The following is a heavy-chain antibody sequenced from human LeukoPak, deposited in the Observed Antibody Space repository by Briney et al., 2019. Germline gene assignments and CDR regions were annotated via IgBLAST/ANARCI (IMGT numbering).Heavy chain of an antibody. J-gene: IGHJ5*02. V-gene: IGHV7-4-1*02. CDR2: INTNTGNP. CDR1: GYTFTSYA. Sequence: ASVKVSCKASGYTFTSYAMNWVRQAPGQGLEWMGWINTNTGNPTYDQGFTGRFVFSLDTSVSTAYLQISSLKAEDTAVYYCSRGLVDYYDSSGLLNWFDPWGQGTLVTVSS. CDR3: SRGLVDYYDSSGLLNWFDP. D-gene: IGHD3-22*01.